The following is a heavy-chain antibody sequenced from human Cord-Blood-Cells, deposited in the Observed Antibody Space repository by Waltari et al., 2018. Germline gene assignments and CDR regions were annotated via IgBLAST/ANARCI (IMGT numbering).Heavy chain of an antibody. V-gene: IGHV4-39*01. CDR1: GGSISSSSYY. CDR2: IYYSGST. CDR3: ARRIVGATTGAFDI. Sequence: QLQLQESGPGLVKPSETLSLTCTVSGGSISSSSYYWGWIRQPPGKGLEWIGSIYYSGSTYYNPSLKSRVTISVDTSKNQFSLKLGSVTAADTAVYYCARRIVGATTGAFDIWGQGTMVTDSS. D-gene: IGHD1-26*01. J-gene: IGHJ3*02.